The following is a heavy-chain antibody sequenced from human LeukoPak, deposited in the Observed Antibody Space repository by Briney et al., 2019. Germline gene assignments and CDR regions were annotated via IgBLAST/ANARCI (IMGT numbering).Heavy chain of an antibody. CDR2: ISSSSSYI. J-gene: IGHJ6*02. CDR1: GFSFSNYW. Sequence: KPGGSLRLSCAASGFSFSNYWMNWVRQAPGKGLEWVSSISSSSSYIYYADSVKGRFTISRDNAKNSLYLQMNSLRAEDTAVYYCARDLIAVAGTEDYYYYYGMDVWGQGTTVTVSS. D-gene: IGHD6-19*01. CDR3: ARDLIAVAGTEDYYYYYGMDV. V-gene: IGHV3-21*01.